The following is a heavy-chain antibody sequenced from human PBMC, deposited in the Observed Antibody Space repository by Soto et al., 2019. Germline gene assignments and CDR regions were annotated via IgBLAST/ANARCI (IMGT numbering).Heavy chain of an antibody. CDR2: MNPNSGNT. Sequence: ASVKVSCKASGYTFTSYDINWVRQATGQGLEWMGWMNPNSGNTGYAQKFQGRVTMTRNTSISTAYMELSSLRSEDTAVYYCAKAGISGYYYYMDVWGKGTTVTVSS. V-gene: IGHV1-8*01. D-gene: IGHD6-19*01. CDR1: GYTFTSYD. CDR3: AKAGISGYYYYMDV. J-gene: IGHJ6*03.